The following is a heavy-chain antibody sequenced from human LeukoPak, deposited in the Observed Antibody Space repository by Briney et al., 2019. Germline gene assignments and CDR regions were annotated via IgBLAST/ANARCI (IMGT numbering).Heavy chain of an antibody. J-gene: IGHJ4*02. V-gene: IGHV5-51*01. D-gene: IGHD4-17*01. CDR1: GYRFTTYW. CDR3: ARSPTSVSNPYYSDF. Sequence: GEALQISTQASGYRFTTYWNAWERQMPGKGQEWMGIIYPGDWDTRYSPSFRGHVTISVDKSINTAYLQWSSLKASDTAIYFCARSPTSVSNPYYSDFWGQGTLVTVSS. CDR2: IYPGDWDT.